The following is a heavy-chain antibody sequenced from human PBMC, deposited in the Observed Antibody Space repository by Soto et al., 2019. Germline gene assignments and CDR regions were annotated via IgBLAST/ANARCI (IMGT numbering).Heavy chain of an antibody. V-gene: IGHV3-30-3*01. CDR2: IPYDGSNK. CDR3: ARDAVATIEFLGGIDY. Sequence: PGGSLRLSCAASGFTFSSYAMHWVRQAPGKGLEWVAVIPYDGSNKYYADSVKGRFTISRDNSKNTLYLQMNSLRAEDTAVYYCARDAVATIEFLGGIDYWGQGTLVTVSS. D-gene: IGHD5-12*01. J-gene: IGHJ4*02. CDR1: GFTFSSYA.